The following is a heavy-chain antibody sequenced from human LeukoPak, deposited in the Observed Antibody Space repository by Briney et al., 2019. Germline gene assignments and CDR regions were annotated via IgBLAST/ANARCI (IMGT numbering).Heavy chain of an antibody. Sequence: GGSLRLSCAASGFTFSSYSMNWVRQAPGKGLEWVSSISSSSSYIYYADSVKGRFTISRDNAKNSLYLQMNSLRAEETALYYCARGLTTAPNWFDPWGQGTLVTVSS. V-gene: IGHV3-21*06. CDR2: ISSSSSYI. D-gene: IGHD4-17*01. CDR3: ARGLTTAPNWFDP. J-gene: IGHJ5*02. CDR1: GFTFSSYS.